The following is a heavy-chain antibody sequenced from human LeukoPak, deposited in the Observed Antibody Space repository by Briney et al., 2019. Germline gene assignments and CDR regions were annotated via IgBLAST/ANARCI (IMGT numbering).Heavy chain of an antibody. J-gene: IGHJ4*02. CDR3: ARGAWIQLWFVY. V-gene: IGHV3-33*01. Sequence: PGGSLRLSCEASGFTFSRSGMHWVRQAPGKGLEWVAVIWYDGSNKYYGDSVKGRFTISRDNSKNTLYLQMNSLRAEDTAVYYCARGAWIQLWFVYWGQGTLVTVSS. CDR2: IWYDGSNK. CDR1: GFTFSRSG. D-gene: IGHD5-18*01.